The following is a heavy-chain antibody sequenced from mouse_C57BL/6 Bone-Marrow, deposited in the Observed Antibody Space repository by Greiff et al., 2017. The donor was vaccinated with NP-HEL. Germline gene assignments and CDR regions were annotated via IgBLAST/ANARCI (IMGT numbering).Heavy chain of an antibody. Sequence: QVQLKESGAELVRPGTSVKVSCKASGYAFTNYLIEWVKQRPGQGLEWIGVINPGSGGTNYNEKFKGKATLTADKSSSTAYMQLSSLTSEDSAVYFCARRVTTVVASDYWGQGTTLTVSS. V-gene: IGHV1-54*01. J-gene: IGHJ2*01. CDR1: GYAFTNYL. CDR2: INPGSGGT. D-gene: IGHD1-1*01. CDR3: ARRVTTVVASDY.